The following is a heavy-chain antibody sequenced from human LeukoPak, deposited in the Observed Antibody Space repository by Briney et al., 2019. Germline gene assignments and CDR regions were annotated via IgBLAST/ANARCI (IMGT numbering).Heavy chain of an antibody. CDR1: GFTFSTYA. V-gene: IGHV3-30-3*01. Sequence: PGRSLRLSCAASGFTFSTYAMYWVRQAPGKGLEWVAVISYDGSNKYYADSVKGRFTISRDNSKNSLYQQMNSLRAEDTAVYYCARDATSEHFFDYWGQGTLVTVSS. CDR2: ISYDGSNK. J-gene: IGHJ4*02. D-gene: IGHD1-26*01. CDR3: ARDATSEHFFDY.